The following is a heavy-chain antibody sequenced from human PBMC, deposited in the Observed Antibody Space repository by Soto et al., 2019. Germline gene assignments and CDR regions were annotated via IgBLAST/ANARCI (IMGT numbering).Heavy chain of an antibody. J-gene: IGHJ4*02. CDR1: GGTFSSYA. V-gene: IGHV1-69*01. D-gene: IGHD3-3*01. Sequence: QVQLVQSGAEVKKPGSSVKVSCKASGGTFSSYAISWVRQAPGQGLEWRGGIIPIFGTANYAQKFQGRGKITAEETTSTAYMELSNRRSEDTAVYYCAGGVGYDFWSGRFDYWGQGTLVTVSS. CDR3: AGGVGYDFWSGRFDY. CDR2: IIPIFGTA.